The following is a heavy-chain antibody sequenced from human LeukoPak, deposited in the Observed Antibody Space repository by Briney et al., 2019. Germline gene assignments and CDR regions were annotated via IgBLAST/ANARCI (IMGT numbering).Heavy chain of an antibody. Sequence: GGSLRLSCAASGFTFSSYSMNWVRQAPGKGLEWVSSISSSSSYIYYADSVKGRFTISRDNAKNSLYLQMNSLRAEDTAVYYCARDGNYYDSSGYYYGWFDPWGQGTLVTVSS. J-gene: IGHJ5*02. CDR3: ARDGNYYDSSGYYYGWFDP. D-gene: IGHD3-22*01. CDR2: ISSSSSYI. V-gene: IGHV3-21*01. CDR1: GFTFSSYS.